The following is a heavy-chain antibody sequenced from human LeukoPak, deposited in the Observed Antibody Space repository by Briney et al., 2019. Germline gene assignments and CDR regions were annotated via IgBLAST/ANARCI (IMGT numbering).Heavy chain of an antibody. CDR1: GGSFSGYY. V-gene: IGHV4-34*01. CDR2: INHSGST. Sequence: SETLSLTCAVYGGSFSGYYWSWIRQPPGKGLEWIGEINHSGSTNYNPPLKSRVTISVDTSKNQFSLKLSSVTAADTAVYYCARGLKAIPDDHIAAAGMMALAGFDPWGQGTLVTVSS. J-gene: IGHJ5*02. D-gene: IGHD6-13*01. CDR3: ARGLKAIPDDHIAAAGMMALAGFDP.